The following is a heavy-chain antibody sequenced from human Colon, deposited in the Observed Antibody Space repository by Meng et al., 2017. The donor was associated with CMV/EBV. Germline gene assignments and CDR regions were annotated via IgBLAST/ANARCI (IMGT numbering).Heavy chain of an antibody. CDR1: GFRFDTFY. V-gene: IGHV3-74*01. CDR3: ARVLPTYYYDTSAYPLDY. Sequence: GESLKISCVGSGFRFDTFYIHWVRQAPGKGLQWISRINSDGTTTTYAESVKGRFTVSRDNAKNTVYLQMNSLRVEDTAVYYCARVLPTYYYDTSAYPLDYWGQGTLVTVSS. D-gene: IGHD3-22*01. J-gene: IGHJ4*02. CDR2: INSDGTTT.